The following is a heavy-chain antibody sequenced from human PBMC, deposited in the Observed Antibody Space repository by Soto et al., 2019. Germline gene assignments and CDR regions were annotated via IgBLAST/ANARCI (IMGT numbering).Heavy chain of an antibody. Sequence: HPVGSLRLSCVASESIFSGYGMHWVRQAPGKGLEWVAIIRFDGSNKYYADSVKGRFTISRDNSKNTLYLQMNSLRAEDTAVYYCAKVYRIAVAGYYFDYWGQGTLVTVSS. V-gene: IGHV3-30*02. J-gene: IGHJ4*02. D-gene: IGHD6-19*01. CDR3: AKVYRIAVAGYYFDY. CDR1: ESIFSGYG. CDR2: IRFDGSNK.